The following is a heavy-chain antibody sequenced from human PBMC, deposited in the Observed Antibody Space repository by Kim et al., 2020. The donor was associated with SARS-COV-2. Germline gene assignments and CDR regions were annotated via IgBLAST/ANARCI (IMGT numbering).Heavy chain of an antibody. CDR3: ARDHPGAWQWLVWEFDY. J-gene: IGHJ4*02. CDR1: GYTFTSYG. V-gene: IGHV1-18*01. CDR2: ISAYNGNT. D-gene: IGHD6-19*01. Sequence: ASVKVSCKASGYTFTSYGISWVRQAPGQGLEWMGWISAYNGNTNYAQKLQGRVTMTTDTSTSTAYMELRSLRSDDTAVYYCARDHPGAWQWLVWEFDYWGQGTLVTVSS.